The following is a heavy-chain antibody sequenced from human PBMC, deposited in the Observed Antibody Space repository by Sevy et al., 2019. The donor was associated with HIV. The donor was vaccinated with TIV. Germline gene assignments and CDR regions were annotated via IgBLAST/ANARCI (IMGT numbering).Heavy chain of an antibody. D-gene: IGHD2-2*01. Sequence: GGSLRLSCAASGFTFSGYAMNWVRQAPGKGLEWVSAINGKGRSTHYADSVEGRFTISRDNSKNTLYLEMNSLRAEDTAVYYCAKTINSGGGVVPAANYYYYGSDVWGQGTTVTVSS. V-gene: IGHV3-23*01. J-gene: IGHJ6*02. CDR1: GFTFSGYA. CDR3: AKTINSGGGVVPAANYYYYGSDV. CDR2: INGKGRST.